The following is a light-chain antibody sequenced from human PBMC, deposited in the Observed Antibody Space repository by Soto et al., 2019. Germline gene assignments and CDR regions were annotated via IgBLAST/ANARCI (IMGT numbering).Light chain of an antibody. Sequence: EIVMTQSPVTLSVSPVERATLSCRASQGVTTNLAWYQQKPGQAPRLLIYGASTRATGIPARFSGSGSGTEFTLTISSLQSEDFALYYCQQYNTWPLTFGGGTKVEIK. CDR2: GAS. J-gene: IGKJ4*01. CDR3: QQYNTWPLT. CDR1: QGVTTN. V-gene: IGKV3-15*01.